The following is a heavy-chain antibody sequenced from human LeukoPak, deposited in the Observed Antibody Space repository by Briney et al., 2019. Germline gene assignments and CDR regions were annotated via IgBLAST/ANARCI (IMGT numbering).Heavy chain of an antibody. Sequence: GGSLRLSCAASGFTFSSYAMSWVRQAPGKGLEWVSAISGSGGSTYYADSVKGRFTISRDNSKNTLYLQMNSLRAEDTAVYYCAKDPRGGGYDFWSGYFTPTDYWGQGTPVTVSS. J-gene: IGHJ4*02. CDR1: GFTFSSYA. V-gene: IGHV3-23*01. CDR3: AKDPRGGGYDFWSGYFTPTDY. CDR2: ISGSGGST. D-gene: IGHD3-3*01.